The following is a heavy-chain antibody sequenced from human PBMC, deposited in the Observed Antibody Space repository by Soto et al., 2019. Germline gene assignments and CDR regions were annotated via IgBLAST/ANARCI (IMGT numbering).Heavy chain of an antibody. V-gene: IGHV1-18*01. Sequence: QVQLVQSGAEVKRPGTSVKVSCRVSGYTFTNYGINWVRQAPGQGLEWVGWFNPANRNTNYAQKFQDRVSMTTDTSTNTAYMELRGLRSDDTAVYYCARVRFGDPFDFWGQGTLVTVSS. CDR2: FNPANRNT. D-gene: IGHD2-21*02. CDR1: GYTFTNYG. CDR3: ARVRFGDPFDF. J-gene: IGHJ4*02.